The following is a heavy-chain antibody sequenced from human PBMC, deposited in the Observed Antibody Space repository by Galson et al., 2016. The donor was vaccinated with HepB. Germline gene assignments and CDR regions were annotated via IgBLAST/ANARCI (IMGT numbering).Heavy chain of an antibody. V-gene: IGHV5-51*01. D-gene: IGHD2-2*01. J-gene: IGHJ5*02. Sequence: QSGAEVKKPGESLKISCKGFGYMFTNYWIAWVRQMPGKGLEWMGIIYPGDSDTRYSPSFQGQVTISADKSSSTAYVQWSSLKASDTAIYYCARADCSSGSCYPGLDWFDPWGQGTPVTVSS. CDR3: ARADCSSGSCYPGLDWFDP. CDR2: IYPGDSDT. CDR1: GYMFTNYW.